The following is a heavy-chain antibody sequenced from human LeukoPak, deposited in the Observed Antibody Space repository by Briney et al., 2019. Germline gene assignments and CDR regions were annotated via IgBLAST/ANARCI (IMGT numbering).Heavy chain of an antibody. CDR3: AREFGGGYGGFDY. CDR1: GFTFSSYG. V-gene: IGHV3-33*01. CDR2: IWYDRSNK. J-gene: IGHJ4*02. D-gene: IGHD3-16*01. Sequence: GGSLRLSCAASGFTFSSYGMHWVRQAPGKGLEWVAVIWYDRSNKYYADSVKGRFTISRDNSKNTLYLQMNSLRAEDTAVYYCAREFGGGYGGFDYWGQGTLVTVSS.